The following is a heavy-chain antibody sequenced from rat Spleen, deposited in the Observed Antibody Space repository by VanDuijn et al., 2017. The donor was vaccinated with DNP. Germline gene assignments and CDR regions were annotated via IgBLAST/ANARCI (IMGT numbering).Heavy chain of an antibody. CDR2: ITSSGGST. J-gene: IGHJ2*01. CDR1: GFTFSGFY. Sequence: EVQLVESGGGLVQPGRSMKLSCAASGFTFSGFYMAWVRQAPTKGLEWVASITSSGGSTYYPDSVKGRFTISRDSAKRSLYLQMDSLRSEDTATYYCSTGVGGPDYWGQGVMVTVSS. CDR3: STGVGGPDY. V-gene: IGHV5-20*01.